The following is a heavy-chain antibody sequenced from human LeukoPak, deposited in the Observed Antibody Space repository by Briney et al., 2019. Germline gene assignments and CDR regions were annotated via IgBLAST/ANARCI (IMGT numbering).Heavy chain of an antibody. CDR3: ARHASDYYYGMDV. J-gene: IGHJ6*02. CDR1: GGSISSYY. V-gene: IGHV4-59*08. CDR2: IYYSGST. Sequence: PSETLSLTRTVSGGSISSYYWSWIRQPPGKGLEWIGYIYYSGSTNYNPSLKSRVTISVDTSKNQFSLKLSSVTAADTAVYYCARHASDYYYGMDVWGQGTTVTVSS.